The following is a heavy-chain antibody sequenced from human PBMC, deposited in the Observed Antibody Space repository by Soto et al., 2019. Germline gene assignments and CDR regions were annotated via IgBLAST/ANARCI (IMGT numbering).Heavy chain of an antibody. CDR1: GFTFTSSA. CDR2: IVVGSGNT. Sequence: ASVKVSCKASGFTFTSSAVQWVRQARGQRLEWIGWIVVGSGNTNYAQKFQERVTITRDMSTSTAYMELSSLRSEDTAVYYCAAGLGEAYDFWSGCYYYYGMDVWGQGTTVTVSS. CDR3: AAGLGEAYDFWSGCYYYYGMDV. J-gene: IGHJ6*02. V-gene: IGHV1-58*01. D-gene: IGHD3-3*01.